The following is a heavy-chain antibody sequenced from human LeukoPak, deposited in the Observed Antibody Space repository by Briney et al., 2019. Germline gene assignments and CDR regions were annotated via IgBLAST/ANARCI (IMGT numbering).Heavy chain of an antibody. Sequence: GGSLRLSCAASGFTFSSYEMNWVRQAPGKGLEWVSYISSSGSTRYYADSVKGRFTISRDNAKNSLYLQMNSLRAEDTAVYYCARGDDSVATKGWVDYWGQGTLVTVSS. V-gene: IGHV3-48*03. CDR3: ARGDDSVATKGWVDY. CDR2: ISSSGSTR. D-gene: IGHD5-12*01. J-gene: IGHJ4*02. CDR1: GFTFSSYE.